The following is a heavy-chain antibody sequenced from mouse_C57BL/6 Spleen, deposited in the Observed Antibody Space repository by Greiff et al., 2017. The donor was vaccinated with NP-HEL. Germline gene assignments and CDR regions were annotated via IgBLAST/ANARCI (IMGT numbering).Heavy chain of an antibody. CDR3: ARGSTMVFAY. CDR2: ISDGGSYT. CDR1: GFTFSSYA. D-gene: IGHD2-1*01. V-gene: IGHV5-4*03. Sequence: EVKVEESGGGLVKPGGSLKLSCAASGFTFSSYAMSWVRQTPEKRLEWVATISDGGSYTYYPDNVKGRFTISRDNAKNNLYLQMSHLKSEDTAMYYCARGSTMVFAYWGQGTLVTVSA. J-gene: IGHJ3*01.